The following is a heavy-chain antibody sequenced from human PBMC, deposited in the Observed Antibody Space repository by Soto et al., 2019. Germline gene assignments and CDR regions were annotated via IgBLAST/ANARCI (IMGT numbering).Heavy chain of an antibody. D-gene: IGHD6-6*01. CDR3: AWGSSSSDYYYYGRDV. J-gene: IGHJ6*02. V-gene: IGHV6-1*01. Sequence: QTLSLTCAISGNSISSNSAAWNWIRKSPSRGLEWLGRIYYRSKWYNDYAVSVKSRITIIPVTSNNQVSLQLNSVTPEDTAVYYCAWGSSSSDYYYYGRDVSGQGTTVTVSS. CDR1: GNSISSNSAA. CDR2: IYYRSKWYN.